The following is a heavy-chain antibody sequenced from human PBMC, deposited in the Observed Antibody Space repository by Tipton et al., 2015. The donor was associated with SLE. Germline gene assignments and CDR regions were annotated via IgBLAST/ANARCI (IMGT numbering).Heavy chain of an antibody. V-gene: IGHV4-34*01. CDR1: GGSFSGYY. J-gene: IGHJ3*01. CDR2: INHSGST. D-gene: IGHD3-3*01. CDR3: ARGLPIFGP. Sequence: TLSLTRAVYGGSFSGYYWSWIRQPPGKGLEWIGEINHSGSTNYNPSLKSRVTISVDTSKNQFSLKLSSVTAADTAVYYCARGLPIFGPWGQGTMVTVSS.